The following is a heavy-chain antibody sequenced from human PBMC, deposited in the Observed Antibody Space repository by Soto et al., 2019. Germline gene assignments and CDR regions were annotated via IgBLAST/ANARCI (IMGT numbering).Heavy chain of an antibody. D-gene: IGHD3-3*01. CDR2: MSYDGSNK. CDR3: AKCPVRFLEWLFDY. Sequence: GGSLRLSCAASGFTFSSYGMHWVRQAPGKGLEWVAVMSYDGSNKYYADSVKGRFTISRDNSKNTLYLQMNSLRAEDTAVYYCAKCPVRFLEWLFDYWGQGTLVTVSS. V-gene: IGHV3-30*18. J-gene: IGHJ4*02. CDR1: GFTFSSYG.